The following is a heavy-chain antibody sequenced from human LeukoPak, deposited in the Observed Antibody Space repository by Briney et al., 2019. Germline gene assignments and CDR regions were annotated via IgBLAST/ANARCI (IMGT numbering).Heavy chain of an antibody. CDR3: AKDGLYFDGSTHIYYFDS. CDR2: ITYNGAAT. V-gene: IGHV3-23*01. CDR1: GFSFGGYA. Sequence: PGGSLRLSYAASGFSFGGYAMTWVRQAPGKGLEWVSSITYNGAATYYLDSVKARFTISRDNSRSTLYLQMDSLTAEDTALYYCAKDGLYFDGSTHIYYFDSWGQGTLVAVSS. J-gene: IGHJ4*02. D-gene: IGHD3-9*01.